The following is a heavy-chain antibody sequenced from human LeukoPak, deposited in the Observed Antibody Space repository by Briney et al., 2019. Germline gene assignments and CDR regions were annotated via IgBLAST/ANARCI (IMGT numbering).Heavy chain of an antibody. CDR2: INPSGGST. J-gene: IGHJ3*02. V-gene: IGHV1-46*01. D-gene: IGHD2-2*01. CDR3: ARCSSTSCYAFDS. Sequence: ASVKVSCKASGYTFTSYYMHWVRQAPGQGLEWMGIINPSGGSTSYAQKFQGRVTMTRDMSTSTVYMERSSLRSEDTAVYYCARCSSTSCYAFDSWGQGTMVTVSS. CDR1: GYTFTSYY.